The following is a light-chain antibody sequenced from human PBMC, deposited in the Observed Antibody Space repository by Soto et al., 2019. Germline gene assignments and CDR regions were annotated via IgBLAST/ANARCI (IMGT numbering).Light chain of an antibody. CDR1: AGNVGAYDS. CDR2: KGT. V-gene: IGLV2-23*01. CDR3: CSSAPESTYV. Sequence: QSALAQPASVSGSPGRWLTSPSPGTAGNVGAYDSVSWYRQHPHKAPQLIIYKGTQRPSGVSNRISGATSGNAASLTISGLQADDEADYFCCSSAPESTYVFGTGTKLTVL. J-gene: IGLJ1*01.